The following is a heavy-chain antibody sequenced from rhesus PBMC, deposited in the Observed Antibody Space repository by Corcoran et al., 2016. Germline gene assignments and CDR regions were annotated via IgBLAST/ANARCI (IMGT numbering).Heavy chain of an antibody. Sequence: QVQLQESGPGLVKPSETLSLTCTVSGDSIRSRLWNWVRHPPGKGLEWIGRISGSDGRTDYHPSLKSRVTISTDTSKNQVSLNLNSVTAADTAVYFCAKNRGIGWFGYGLDSWGQGVLVTVSS. V-gene: IGHV4-160*01. D-gene: IGHD6-31*01. CDR3: AKNRGIGWFGYGLDS. CDR1: GDSIRSRL. CDR2: ISGSDGRT. J-gene: IGHJ6*01.